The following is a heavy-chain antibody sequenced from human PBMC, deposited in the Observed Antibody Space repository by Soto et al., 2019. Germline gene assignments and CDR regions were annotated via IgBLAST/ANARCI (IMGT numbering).Heavy chain of an antibody. CDR3: AKEPYSDFWSAYYYFDY. D-gene: IGHD3-3*01. Sequence: EVQLLESGGGLVQPGGSLRLSCAASGFTFGSHAMIWVRQAPGKGLEWVSAISGSGGSAYYADSVKGRFTISRDNSICTLYLQMNSLRAEDTALYYCAKEPYSDFWSAYYYFDYWGQGTLVTVSS. CDR1: GFTFGSHA. CDR2: ISGSGGSA. J-gene: IGHJ4*02. V-gene: IGHV3-23*01.